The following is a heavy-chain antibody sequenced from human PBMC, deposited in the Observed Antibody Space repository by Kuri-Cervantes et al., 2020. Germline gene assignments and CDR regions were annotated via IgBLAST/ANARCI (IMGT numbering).Heavy chain of an antibody. CDR3: VRQYDY. D-gene: IGHD4-11*01. CDR2: INGDGSDT. CDR1: GFTPSRNW. V-gene: IGHV3-74*01. J-gene: IGHJ4*02. Sequence: GESLKISCAASGFTPSRNWMHWVRLVPGKGLEWVSCINGDGSDTRYADSVRGRFAISRDNAKNTIYLHMNGLRADDTAVYYCVRQYDYWGRGTLVTVSS.